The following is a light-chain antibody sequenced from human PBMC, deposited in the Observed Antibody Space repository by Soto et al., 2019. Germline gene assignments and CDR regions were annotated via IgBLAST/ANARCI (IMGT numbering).Light chain of an antibody. CDR3: QAWESSTANVV. Sequence: SYELTQPPSVSVSPGQTANITCSGDKLGDKYACWYQQRPGQSPVLVIYQHSKRPSGIPERFSGSNSGNTATLTISGTQAMDEADYYCQAWESSTANVVFGGGTKLTVL. CDR2: QHS. J-gene: IGLJ2*01. V-gene: IGLV3-1*01. CDR1: KLGDKY.